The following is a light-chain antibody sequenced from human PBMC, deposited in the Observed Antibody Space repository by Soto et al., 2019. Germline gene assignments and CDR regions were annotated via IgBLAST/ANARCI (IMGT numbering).Light chain of an antibody. Sequence: MGLAQAAGTLSLTPGERATLSCTASKSVGNDLAWYQQKPGQAPRLLVHGVSTGATGVPARFSGSGSGTEFTLTISRLEPEDFAVYYCQQYGSSPPITFGQGTRLEI. CDR1: KSVGND. J-gene: IGKJ5*01. CDR3: QQYGSSPPIT. V-gene: IGKV3-20*01. CDR2: GVS.